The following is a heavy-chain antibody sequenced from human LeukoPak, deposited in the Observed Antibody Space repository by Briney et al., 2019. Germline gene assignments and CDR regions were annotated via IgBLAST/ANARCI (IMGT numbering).Heavy chain of an antibody. CDR2: IKQDGSEK. CDR1: DFSVGDYW. CDR3: ARVNPLLAPGTFDI. V-gene: IGHV3-7*01. Sequence: PGGSLRLSCAASDFSVGDYWMTWVRQAPGRGLAWVANIKQDGSEKYYGDSVKGRFTISRDNAKNLLYLQLNNLRGEDTAVYYCARVNPLLAPGTFDIWGQGTMVVVSS. J-gene: IGHJ3*02. D-gene: IGHD6-13*01.